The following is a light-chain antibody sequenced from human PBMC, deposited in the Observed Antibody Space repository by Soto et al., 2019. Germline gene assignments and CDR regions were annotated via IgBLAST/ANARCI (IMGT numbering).Light chain of an antibody. Sequence: QSVLTQPPFASGSPGQSVTISCTGTSGDVGGYNFVSWYQQHPGKAPKLMIFEVTSRPSGVSNRFSGSKSGNTASLTISGLQPEDEADYYCSSYTTSSTLVFGTGTKVTVL. CDR1: SGDVGGYNF. J-gene: IGLJ1*01. CDR3: SSYTTSSTLV. V-gene: IGLV2-14*03. CDR2: EVT.